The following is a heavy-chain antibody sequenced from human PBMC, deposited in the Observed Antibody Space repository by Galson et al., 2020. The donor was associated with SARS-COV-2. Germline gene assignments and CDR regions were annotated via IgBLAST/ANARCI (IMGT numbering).Heavy chain of an antibody. Sequence: SETLSLTCTVSGGSISIYYWNWIRQTPGKGLECIGCIYDSGKTSYNPSLKSRVTLSVDTSKNQFSLKMNSVTAADTAVYYCARDRELGYWGRGTLVTVSS. CDR3: ARDRELGY. CDR2: IYDSGKT. CDR1: GGSISIYY. J-gene: IGHJ4*02. V-gene: IGHV4-59*01. D-gene: IGHD3-10*01.